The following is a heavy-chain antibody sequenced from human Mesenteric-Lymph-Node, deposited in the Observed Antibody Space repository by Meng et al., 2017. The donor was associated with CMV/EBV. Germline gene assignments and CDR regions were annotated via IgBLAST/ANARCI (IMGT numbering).Heavy chain of an antibody. CDR2: ISSSGSTI. V-gene: IGHV3-11*04. CDR3: ARAPTITTNFDS. CDR1: GFTFSDYY. J-gene: IGHJ4*02. D-gene: IGHD4-17*01. Sequence: GESLKISCAASGFTFSDYYMSWIRQAPGKGLEWVSYISSSGSTIYYADSVKGRFTISRDNAKNSLYLQMNSLRPQDTAVYFCARAPTITTNFDSWGQGTLVTVSS.